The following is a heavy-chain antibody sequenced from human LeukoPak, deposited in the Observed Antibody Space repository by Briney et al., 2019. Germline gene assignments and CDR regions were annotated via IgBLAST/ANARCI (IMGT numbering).Heavy chain of an antibody. CDR3: ANGAAAGTPTTGDY. D-gene: IGHD6-13*01. V-gene: IGHV3-7*03. CDR1: GFTFSDYW. CDR2: IKQDGSEK. Sequence: GGSLRLSCAPSGFTFSDYWMSWVRQAPGKGLEWVANIKQDGSEKYYVDSVKGRFTSSRDNSKNTLYLQMNSLRAEDTAVYYCANGAAAGTPTTGDYWGQGTLVIVSS. J-gene: IGHJ4*02.